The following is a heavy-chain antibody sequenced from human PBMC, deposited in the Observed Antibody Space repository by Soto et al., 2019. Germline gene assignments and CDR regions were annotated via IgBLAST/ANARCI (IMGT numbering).Heavy chain of an antibody. Sequence: QVQLQESGPGLVKPSQTLSLTCTVSGGSISSGGYYWNLIRQHPGKGLEWMGSISYIGSTYYNPSLSSRVTISLDTSKHQFSLRLSSVTAADTAVYYCARSVFPWGQRPLITVSS. J-gene: IGHJ5*02. CDR1: GGSISSGGYY. CDR3: ARSVFP. CDR2: ISYIGST. V-gene: IGHV4-31*03.